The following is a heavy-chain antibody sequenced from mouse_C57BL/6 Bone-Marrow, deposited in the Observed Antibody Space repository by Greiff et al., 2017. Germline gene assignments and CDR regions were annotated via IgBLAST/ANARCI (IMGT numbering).Heavy chain of an antibody. Sequence: QVQLQQPGAELVKPGASVKMSCKASGYTFTSYWITWVKQRPGQGLEWIGDIYPGSGSTNYNEKFKSKATLTVDTSSSTAYMQLSSLTSEDSAVYYCARRLYDYDAGYYAMDYWGQGTSVTVSS. CDR3: ARRLYDYDAGYYAMDY. CDR2: IYPGSGST. J-gene: IGHJ4*01. V-gene: IGHV1-55*01. CDR1: GYTFTSYW. D-gene: IGHD2-4*01.